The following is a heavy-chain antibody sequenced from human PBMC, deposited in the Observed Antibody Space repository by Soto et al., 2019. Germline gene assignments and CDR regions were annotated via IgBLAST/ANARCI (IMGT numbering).Heavy chain of an antibody. D-gene: IGHD5-12*01. CDR3: ATGGGYDSPFDY. V-gene: IGHV1-24*01. Sequence: GASVKVSCKVSGYTLTELSMHWVRQAPGKGLEWMGGFDPEDGETIYAQKFQGRVTMTEDTSTDTAYMELSSLRSEDTAVYYCATGGGYDSPFDYWGQGTLVTVS. J-gene: IGHJ4*02. CDR1: GYTLTELS. CDR2: FDPEDGET.